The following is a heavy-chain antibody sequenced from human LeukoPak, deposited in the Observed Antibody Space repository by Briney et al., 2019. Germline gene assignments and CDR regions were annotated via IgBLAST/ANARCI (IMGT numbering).Heavy chain of an antibody. CDR1: GFTFSYYG. Sequence: PGGSLRLSCAASGFTFSYYGVHWVRQAPGKGLEWVAVISYDGGNKYYADSVMGRFTISRDNSKNTLYLQMNSLRAEDTAVYHCAKLYFTKLYYYDSSGYYGRAVDIWGQGTMVTVSS. V-gene: IGHV3-30*18. CDR3: AKLYFTKLYYYDSSGYYGRAVDI. CDR2: ISYDGGNK. J-gene: IGHJ3*02. D-gene: IGHD3-22*01.